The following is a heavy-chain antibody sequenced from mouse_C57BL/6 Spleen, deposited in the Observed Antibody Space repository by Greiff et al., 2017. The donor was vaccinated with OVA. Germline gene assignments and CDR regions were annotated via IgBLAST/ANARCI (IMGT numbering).Heavy chain of an antibody. J-gene: IGHJ2*01. V-gene: IGHV5-6*01. Sequence: EVKLVESGGDLVKPGGSLKLSCAASGITFSSYGMSWVRQTPDKRLEWVATISSGGSYTYYPDSVKGRFTISRDNAKNTLYLQMSSLKSEDTAMYYCARHYGSSYFDYWGQGTTLTVSS. CDR1: GITFSSYG. CDR3: ARHYGSSYFDY. D-gene: IGHD1-1*01. CDR2: ISSGGSYT.